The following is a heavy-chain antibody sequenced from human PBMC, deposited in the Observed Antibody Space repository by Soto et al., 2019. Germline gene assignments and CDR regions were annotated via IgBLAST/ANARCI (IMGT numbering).Heavy chain of an antibody. CDR3: ARAAALYCSGGSCYWGAEYFQH. CDR1: GGSFSGYY. CDR2: MNHSGST. D-gene: IGHD2-15*01. J-gene: IGHJ1*01. V-gene: IGHV4-34*01. Sequence: QVQLQQWGAGLLKPSETLSLTCAVYGGSFSGYYWSWIRQPPGKGLEWIGEMNHSGSTNYNPSLKSRVTISVDTSKNQFSLKLSSVTAADTAVYYCARAAALYCSGGSCYWGAEYFQHWGQGTLVTVSS.